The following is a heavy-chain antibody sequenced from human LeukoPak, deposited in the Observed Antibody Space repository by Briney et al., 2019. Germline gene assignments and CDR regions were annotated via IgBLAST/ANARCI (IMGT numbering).Heavy chain of an antibody. D-gene: IGHD6-19*01. V-gene: IGHV3-30*04. CDR1: GFTFSSYA. J-gene: IGHJ4*02. CDR3: VRVVSGWYYFDY. Sequence: PGRSLRLSCAASGFTFSSYAMHWVRQAPGKGLEWVAVISYDGSNKYYADSVKGRFTISRDNSKNTLYLQMNSLRAEDTAVYYCVRVVSGWYYFDYWGQGTLVTVSS. CDR2: ISYDGSNK.